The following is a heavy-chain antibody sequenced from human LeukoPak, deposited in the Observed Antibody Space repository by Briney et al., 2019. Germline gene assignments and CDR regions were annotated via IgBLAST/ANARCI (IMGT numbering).Heavy chain of an antibody. V-gene: IGHV1-69*05. CDR2: IIPIFGTA. Sequence: SVKVSCKASGGTFSSYAISWVRQAPGQGLEWMGGIIPIFGTANCAQKFQGRVTITTDESTSTAYMELSSLRSEDTAVYYCARDRIAVAGTHFDYWGQGTLVTVSS. CDR3: ARDRIAVAGTHFDY. CDR1: GGTFSSYA. J-gene: IGHJ4*02. D-gene: IGHD6-19*01.